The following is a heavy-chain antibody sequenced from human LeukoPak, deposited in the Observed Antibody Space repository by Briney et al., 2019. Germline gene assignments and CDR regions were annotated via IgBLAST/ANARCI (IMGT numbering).Heavy chain of an antibody. CDR2: IYTSGST. CDR3: ARETDWYDSSGYSPLFDY. J-gene: IGHJ4*02. CDR1: GGSISNYD. V-gene: IGHV4-4*07. Sequence: SETLSLTCTVSGGSISNYDWSWIGQPAGKGLDWIGRIYTSGSTNSNTSLTSRVTMSEDTSKKQFSLKLSYVTAADTAVYYCARETDWYDSSGYSPLFDYWGQGTLVTVSS. D-gene: IGHD3-22*01.